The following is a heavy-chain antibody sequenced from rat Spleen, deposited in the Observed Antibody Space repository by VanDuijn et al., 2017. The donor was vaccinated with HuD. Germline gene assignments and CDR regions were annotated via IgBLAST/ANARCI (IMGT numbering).Heavy chain of an antibody. CDR2: ISSGGST. CDR3: TGGGYIPLFAY. CDR1: GFSLTSYH. V-gene: IGHV2S12*01. D-gene: IGHD2-2*01. J-gene: IGHJ3*01. Sequence: QVQLMESGPGLVQPSETLSLTCTVSGFSLTSYHVSWVRQPPGKGLEWIAAISSGGSTYYNSALKSRLSISRDTSKSQVFLKMNSLQTEDTAIYFGTGGGYIPLFAYWGQGTLVTVSS.